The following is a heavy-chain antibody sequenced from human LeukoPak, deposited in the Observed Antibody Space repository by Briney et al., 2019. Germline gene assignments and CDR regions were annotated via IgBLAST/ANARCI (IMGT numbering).Heavy chain of an antibody. CDR2: IYHSGST. CDR3: ARDLLHSSSSAEDAFDI. V-gene: IGHV4-30-2*01. J-gene: IGHJ3*02. Sequence: PSETLSLTCAVSGGSISSGGYSWSWIRQPPGKGLEWIGYIYHSGSTYYNPSLKSRVTISVDRSKNQFCLKLSSVTAADTAVYYCARDLLHSSSSAEDAFDIWGQGTMVTVSS. CDR1: GGSISSGGYS. D-gene: IGHD6-6*01.